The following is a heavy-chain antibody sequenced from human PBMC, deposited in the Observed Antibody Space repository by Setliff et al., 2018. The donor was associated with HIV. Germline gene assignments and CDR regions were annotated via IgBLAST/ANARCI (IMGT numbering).Heavy chain of an antibody. D-gene: IGHD3-22*01. CDR2: INHSGST. J-gene: IGHJ4*02. CDR1: GGSFSGYY. CDR3: ARLTTTYYYDSSAYYHPV. V-gene: IGHV4-34*01. Sequence: SETLSLTCAVYGGSFSGYYWSWIRQPPGKGLEWIGEINHSGSTNYNPSRKSRVTISVDTSKNQSSLKLSSVTAADTAVFYCARLTTTYYYDSSAYYHPVWGQGTLVTVSS.